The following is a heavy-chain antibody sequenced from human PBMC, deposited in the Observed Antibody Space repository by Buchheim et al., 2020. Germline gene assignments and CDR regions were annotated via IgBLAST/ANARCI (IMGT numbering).Heavy chain of an antibody. CDR1: GFTFSSYG. CDR3: AKDSHLDY. V-gene: IGHV3-30*18. CDR2: ISYDGSNK. J-gene: IGHJ4*02. Sequence: QVQLVESGGGVVQPGRSLRLSCAASGFTFSSYGMHWVRQAPGKGLEWVAVISYDGSNKYYADSVKGRFTISRDNSKNTLYLRMNSLRADYTAVYYYAKDSHLDYWGQGTL.